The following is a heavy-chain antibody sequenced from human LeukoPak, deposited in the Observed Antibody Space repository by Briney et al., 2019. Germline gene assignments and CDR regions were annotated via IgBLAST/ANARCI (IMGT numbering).Heavy chain of an antibody. D-gene: IGHD6-6*01. CDR2: ITHNAGP. Sequence: SETLSLTCTVSGGSISSYYRTWIRQPPGKGLEWIGEITHNAGPNYNPSLKSRVTISIDTPKNQFSLKMNSVTAADTAVYYCARAPPGRPFDYWGQGTLVTVSS. CDR1: GGSISSYY. CDR3: ARAPPGRPFDY. V-gene: IGHV4-34*01. J-gene: IGHJ4*02.